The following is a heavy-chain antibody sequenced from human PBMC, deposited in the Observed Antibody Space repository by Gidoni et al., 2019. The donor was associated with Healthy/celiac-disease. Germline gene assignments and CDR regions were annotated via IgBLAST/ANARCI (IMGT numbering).Heavy chain of an antibody. J-gene: IGHJ4*02. CDR1: GFTFGDYA. V-gene: IGHV3-49*05. CDR3: TRDRGAGYSYGFTDAKFDY. CDR2: IRSKAYGGTT. Sequence: EVQLVESGGGLVKPGRSLRLSCTASGFTFGDYAMVWFRQAPGKGLEWVGFIRSKAYGGTTEYAASVKGRFTISRDDSKSIAYLQMNSLKTEDTAVYYCTRDRGAGYSYGFTDAKFDYWGQGTLVTVSS. D-gene: IGHD5-18*01.